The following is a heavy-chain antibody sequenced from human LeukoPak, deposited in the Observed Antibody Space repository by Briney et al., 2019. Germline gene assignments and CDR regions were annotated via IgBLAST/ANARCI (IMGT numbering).Heavy chain of an antibody. CDR2: INHSGST. V-gene: IGHV4-34*01. Sequence: PSETLSLTCAVYGGSFSGYYWSWIRQPPGKGLEWIGEINHSGSTNYNPSLKSRVTISVDTSKNQFSLKLGSVTAADTAVYYCARASILGYCSGGSCYHDYYYYYGMDVWGQGTTVTVSS. CDR3: ARASILGYCSGGSCYHDYYYYYGMDV. D-gene: IGHD2-15*01. CDR1: GGSFSGYY. J-gene: IGHJ6*02.